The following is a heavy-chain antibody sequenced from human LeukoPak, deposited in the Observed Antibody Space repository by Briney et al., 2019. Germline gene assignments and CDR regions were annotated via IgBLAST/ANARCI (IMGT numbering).Heavy chain of an antibody. CDR1: GYTFTSYG. CDR3: ARDDFAGYYGSGSYSGNWFDP. Sequence: GASVKVSCKASGYTFTSYGISWVRQAPGQGLEWMGWISAYNGNTNYAQKLQGRVTMTTDTSTSTAYMELRSLRSDDTAVYYCARDDFAGYYGSGSYSGNWFDPWGQGTLVTVSS. V-gene: IGHV1-18*01. CDR2: ISAYNGNT. D-gene: IGHD3-10*01. J-gene: IGHJ5*02.